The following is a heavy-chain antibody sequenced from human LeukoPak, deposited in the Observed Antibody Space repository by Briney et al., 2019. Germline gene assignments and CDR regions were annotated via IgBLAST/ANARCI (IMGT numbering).Heavy chain of an antibody. D-gene: IGHD3-10*01. Sequence: GGSLRLSCAASGFTFSSYSMHWVRQAPGKGLEWVSSISSSSSYIYYADSVKGRFTISRDNAKNSLYLQMNSLRAEDTAVYYCARDYYGSGSDYYYGMDVWGQGTTVTVSS. V-gene: IGHV3-21*01. CDR1: GFTFSSYS. CDR3: ARDYYGSGSDYYYGMDV. CDR2: ISSSSSYI. J-gene: IGHJ6*02.